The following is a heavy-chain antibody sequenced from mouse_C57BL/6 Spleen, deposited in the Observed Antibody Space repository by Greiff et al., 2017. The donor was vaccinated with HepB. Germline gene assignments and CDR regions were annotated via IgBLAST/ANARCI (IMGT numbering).Heavy chain of an antibody. Sequence: EVQLQQSGPVLVKPGASVKMSCKASGYTFTDYYMNWVKQSHGKSLEWIGVINPYNGGTSYNQKFKGKATLTVDKSSSTAYMEFNSLTSEDSAVYYCARGGRGGYFDVWGTGTTVTVSS. J-gene: IGHJ1*03. V-gene: IGHV1-19*01. CDR3: ARGGRGGYFDV. CDR1: GYTFTDYY. CDR2: INPYNGGT. D-gene: IGHD3-3*01.